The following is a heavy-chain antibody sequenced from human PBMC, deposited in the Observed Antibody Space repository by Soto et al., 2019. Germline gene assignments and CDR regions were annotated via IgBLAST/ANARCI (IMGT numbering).Heavy chain of an antibody. D-gene: IGHD2-21*02. CDR3: ARAFMVVTATDFDY. CDR1: GYTFTSYA. V-gene: IGHV1-3*01. CDR2: INAGNGNT. J-gene: IGHJ4*02. Sequence: QVQLVQSGAEVKKPGASVKVSCKASGYTFTSYAMHWVRQAPGQRLEWMGWINAGNGNTKYSQKFQGRVTITRDTSASTAYMELSSLRSEDTAVYYCARAFMVVTATDFDYWGQGTLVTVSS.